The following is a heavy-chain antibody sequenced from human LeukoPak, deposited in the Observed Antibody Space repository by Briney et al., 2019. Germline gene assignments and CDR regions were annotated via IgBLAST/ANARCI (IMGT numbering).Heavy chain of an antibody. CDR2: MYPGDSDT. V-gene: IGHV5-51*01. Sequence: GESLKISCKCSGYRFTNYWIGWVRQMPGKGLEWMGIMYPGDSDTRYSPSFQGQVTISADKSIGTAYLQWSSLKASDTAMYYCAIGGDSTTSCYRCFNYWGQGTLVTVSS. D-gene: IGHD2-2*02. CDR3: AIGGDSTTSCYRCFNY. CDR1: GYRFTNYW. J-gene: IGHJ4*02.